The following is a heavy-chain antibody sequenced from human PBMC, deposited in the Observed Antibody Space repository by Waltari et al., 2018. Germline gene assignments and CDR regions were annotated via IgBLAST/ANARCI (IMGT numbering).Heavy chain of an antibody. J-gene: IGHJ6*02. Sequence: QLQLQESGPGLVKPSETLSLTCTVSGASVSTTSYSWPWVRQSPGKGLEWIGTFYYPGNIYYNPSLTSRVTISVDSPQNHLSLRLSSVTAADTAVYYCARLSGYCDDTGCYGHYAMDVWGQGTTVTVSS. CDR3: ARLSGYCDDTGCYGHYAMDV. CDR2: FYYPGNI. V-gene: IGHV4-39*02. CDR1: GASVSTTSYS. D-gene: IGHD2-2*01.